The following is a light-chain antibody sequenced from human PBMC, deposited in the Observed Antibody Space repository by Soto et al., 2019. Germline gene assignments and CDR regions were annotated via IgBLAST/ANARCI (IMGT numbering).Light chain of an antibody. CDR1: QSISTF. Sequence: DIQMTHSPSSLSASVVGVVTSACRASQSISTFLNWYQQKPGKAPNLLIYAASGLQSGVPSRSSGSGSGPAFTLTISSLQPEDFATYYCQQSYRTPITFGQGTRLEIK. CDR2: AAS. CDR3: QQSYRTPIT. J-gene: IGKJ5*01. V-gene: IGKV1-39*01.